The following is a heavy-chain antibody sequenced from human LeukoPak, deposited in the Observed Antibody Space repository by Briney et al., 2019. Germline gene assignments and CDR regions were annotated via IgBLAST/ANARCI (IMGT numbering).Heavy chain of an antibody. J-gene: IGHJ4*02. D-gene: IGHD6-13*01. V-gene: IGHV1-2*02. CDR2: INPSSGGT. CDR3: ARDRGSSWYVDY. Sequence: ASVKVSCKTSGYSFTNYYIHWVRQAPGQGLDWMGWINPSSGGTEYAQKFQGRVTMTGDTSISTAYMELSRLRSDDTAVYYCARDRGSSWYVDYWGQGTLVTVSS. CDR1: GYSFTNYY.